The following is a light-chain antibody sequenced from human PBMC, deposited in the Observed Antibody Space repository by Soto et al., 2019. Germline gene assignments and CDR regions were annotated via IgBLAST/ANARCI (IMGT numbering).Light chain of an antibody. CDR2: NNN. CDR1: SSNIGSNY. Sequence: QSVLTQPPSASGTPGQRVTISCSGSSSNIGSNYVYWYQQLPGTAPKLLIYNNNERPSGVPDRFSGSKSGTSASLAISWLQSEDEADYYCATWDVSLNGRVFGGGTKVTVL. J-gene: IGLJ2*01. CDR3: ATWDVSLNGRV. V-gene: IGLV1-44*01.